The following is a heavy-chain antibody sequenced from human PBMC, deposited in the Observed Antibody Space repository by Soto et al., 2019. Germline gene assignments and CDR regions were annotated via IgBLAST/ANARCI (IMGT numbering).Heavy chain of an antibody. V-gene: IGHV3-21*01. CDR1: GFTFSSYS. CDR3: ARDGPLAARPFDY. J-gene: IGHJ4*02. D-gene: IGHD6-6*01. Sequence: PGGSLRLSCAASGFTFSSYSINWVRQAPGKGLEWVSSISSSSSYIYYADSVKGRFTISRDNAKNSLYLQMNSLRAEDTAVYYCARDGPLAARPFDYWGQGTLVTVSS. CDR2: ISSSSSYI.